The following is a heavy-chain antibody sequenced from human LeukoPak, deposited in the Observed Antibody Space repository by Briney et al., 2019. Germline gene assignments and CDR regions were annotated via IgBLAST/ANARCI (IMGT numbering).Heavy chain of an antibody. Sequence: SETLSLTCTVSGGSISSYYWSWIRQPPGKGLEWIGYIYYSGSTNYNPSLKSRVTISVDTSKNLFSLKLSSVTAADTAVYYCAREDEVGAFDYWGQGTLVTVSS. V-gene: IGHV4-59*01. J-gene: IGHJ4*02. D-gene: IGHD3-3*01. CDR3: AREDEVGAFDY. CDR2: IYYSGST. CDR1: GGSISSYY.